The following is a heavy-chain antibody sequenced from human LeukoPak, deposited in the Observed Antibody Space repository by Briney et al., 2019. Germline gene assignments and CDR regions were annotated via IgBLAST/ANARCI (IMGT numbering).Heavy chain of an antibody. V-gene: IGHV1-2*04. J-gene: IGHJ4*02. CDR1: GYTFTGYY. CDR2: INPNSGGT. Sequence: ASVKVSCKASGYTFTGYYMRWVRQAPGQGLEWMGWINPNSGGTNYAQKFQGWVTMTRDTSISTAYMELSRLRSDDTAVYYCAREGPSGSGSYFDYWGQGTLVTVSS. D-gene: IGHD3-10*01. CDR3: AREGPSGSGSYFDY.